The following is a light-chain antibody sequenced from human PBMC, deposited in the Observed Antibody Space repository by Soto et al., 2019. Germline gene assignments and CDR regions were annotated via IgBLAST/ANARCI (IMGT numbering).Light chain of an antibody. V-gene: IGLV1-47*01. CDR3: AAWDDSLSGPV. CDR2: RDD. Sequence: QSVLTQPPSASASPGQRVTISCSGTNSNIGNNYVYWYRPLPGTAPKLLIFRDDQRPSGVPARFSGSKSGTSASLAISGLRYEDEADYYCAAWDDSLSGPVFGGGTKLTVL. J-gene: IGLJ3*02. CDR1: NSNIGNNY.